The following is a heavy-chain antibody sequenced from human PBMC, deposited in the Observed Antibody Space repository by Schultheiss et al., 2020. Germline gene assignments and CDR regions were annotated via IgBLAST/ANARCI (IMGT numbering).Heavy chain of an antibody. D-gene: IGHD4-17*01. CDR1: GASISSGYY. J-gene: IGHJ4*02. CDR3: AREGRTTVTTDY. V-gene: IGHV4-38-2*02. CDR2: IYHSGST. Sequence: SETLSLTCPVSGASISSGYYWGWIRQPPGKGLEWIGSIYHSGSTYYNPSLKSRVTISVDTSKNKFSLKLSSVTAADTAVYYCAREGRTTVTTDYWGQGTLVTVSS.